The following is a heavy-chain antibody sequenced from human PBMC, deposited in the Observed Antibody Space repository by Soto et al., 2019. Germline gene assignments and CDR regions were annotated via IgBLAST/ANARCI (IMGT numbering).Heavy chain of an antibody. CDR2: ISGSGGST. J-gene: IGHJ4*02. Sequence: GGSLRLSCAASGFTFSSYAMSWVRQAPGKGLEWVSAISGSGGSTYYADSVKGRFTISRDNSKNTLYLQMNSLRAEDPAVYYCAKDVNPLDILTGPFDYWGQGTLVTVSS. D-gene: IGHD3-9*01. CDR3: AKDVNPLDILTGPFDY. V-gene: IGHV3-23*01. CDR1: GFTFSSYA.